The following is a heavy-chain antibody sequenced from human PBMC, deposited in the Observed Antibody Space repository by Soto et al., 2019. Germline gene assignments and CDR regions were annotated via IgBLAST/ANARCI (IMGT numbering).Heavy chain of an antibody. CDR2: ISAYNGNT. CDR3: ARLSDSSSWVHGMDV. V-gene: IGHV1-18*04. CDR1: GYTFTSYG. J-gene: IGHJ6*02. D-gene: IGHD6-6*01. Sequence: ASVKVSCKASGYTFTSYGISWVRQAPGQGLEWMGWISAYNGNTNYAQKLQGRVTMTTDTSTSTAYMELRSLRSDDTAVYYCARLSDSSSWVHGMDVWGQGTTVTVSS.